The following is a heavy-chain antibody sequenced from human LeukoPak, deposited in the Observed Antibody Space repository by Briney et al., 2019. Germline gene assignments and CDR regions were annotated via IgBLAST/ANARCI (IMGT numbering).Heavy chain of an antibody. CDR1: GFTFSSYS. J-gene: IGHJ6*02. V-gene: IGHV3-21*01. CDR2: ISSSSSYI. Sequence: GGSLRLSCAASGFTFSSYSMNWVRQAPGKGLEWVSSISSSSSYIYYADSVKGRFTISRDNAKNSLYLQMNSLRAEDTAVYYCARDPPYYYDSSGYYYYYGMDVWGQGTTVTVSS. D-gene: IGHD3-22*01. CDR3: ARDPPYYYDSSGYYYYYGMDV.